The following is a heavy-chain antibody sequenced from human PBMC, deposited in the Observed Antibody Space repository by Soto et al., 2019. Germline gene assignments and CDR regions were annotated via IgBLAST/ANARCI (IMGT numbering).Heavy chain of an antibody. CDR1: GGSFSGYY. J-gene: IGHJ6*02. V-gene: IGHV4-34*01. Sequence: SETLSLTCAVYGGSFSGYYWSWIRPPPGKGLEWIGEINHSGSTNYNPSLKSRVTISVDTSKNQFSLKLSSVTAADTAVYYCARGGWTTGGYYYYYYGMDVWGQGTTVTVSS. D-gene: IGHD4-17*01. CDR3: ARGGWTTGGYYYYYYGMDV. CDR2: INHSGST.